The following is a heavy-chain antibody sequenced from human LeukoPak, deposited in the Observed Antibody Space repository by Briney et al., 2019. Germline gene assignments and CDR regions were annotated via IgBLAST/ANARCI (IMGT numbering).Heavy chain of an antibody. CDR2: IYYTGST. CDR3: AASYFYDGICYFDY. CDR1: GGSITSYY. V-gene: IGHV4-59*08. D-gene: IGHD3-22*01. Sequence: KPSETLSLTCSVSGGSITSYYWSWIRQPPGKGLEWIGYIYYTGSTKSNPSLKSRVTISLDMSERQFSLKLSSVTAADTAIYYCAASYFYDGICYFDYWGLGTLVTVSS. J-gene: IGHJ4*02.